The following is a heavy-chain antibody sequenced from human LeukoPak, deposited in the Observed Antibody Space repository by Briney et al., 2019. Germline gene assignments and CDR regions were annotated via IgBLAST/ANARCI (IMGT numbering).Heavy chain of an antibody. CDR3: XXDSYSKGDY. D-gene: IGHD6-13*01. CDR2: IKNDGTVK. Sequence: GGSLRLSCAASGFTFSSYAMHWVRQAPGKGLEWVANIKNDGTVKNYVDSVKGRFTISRDNAKNSLYLQMNSLRAEDTAVYYCXXDSYSKGDYWGQGVLVTVSS. J-gene: IGHJ4*02. V-gene: IGHV3-7*01. CDR1: GFTFSSYA.